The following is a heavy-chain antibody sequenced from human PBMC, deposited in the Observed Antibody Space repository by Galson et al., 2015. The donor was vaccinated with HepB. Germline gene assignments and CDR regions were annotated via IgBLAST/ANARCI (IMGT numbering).Heavy chain of an antibody. V-gene: IGHV3-21*01. CDR3: ARDDPHMIVVTRHYYGMDV. Sequence: SLRLSCAASGFTFSSYSMNWVRQAPGKGLEWVSSISSSSSYIYYADSVKGRFTISRDNAKNSLYLQMNSLRAEDTAVYYCARDDPHMIVVTRHYYGMDVWGQGTTVTVSS. J-gene: IGHJ6*02. CDR2: ISSSSSYI. D-gene: IGHD3-22*01. CDR1: GFTFSSYS.